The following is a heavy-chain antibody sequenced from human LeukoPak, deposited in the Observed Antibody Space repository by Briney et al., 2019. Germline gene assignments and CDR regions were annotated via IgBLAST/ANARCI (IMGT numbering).Heavy chain of an antibody. V-gene: IGHV1-18*04. CDR2: ISTSTGNI. J-gene: IGHJ5*02. CDR3: ARLYSSTWYGGFDP. Sequence: ASVKVSCKASGYTFTSYYMHWVRQAPGQGLEWMGRISTSTGNINYAQKLQGRVSMTTDTSTTTAYMELRSLTSDDTAVYYCARLYSSTWYGGFDPWGQGTLVTVSS. D-gene: IGHD6-13*01. CDR1: GYTFTSYY.